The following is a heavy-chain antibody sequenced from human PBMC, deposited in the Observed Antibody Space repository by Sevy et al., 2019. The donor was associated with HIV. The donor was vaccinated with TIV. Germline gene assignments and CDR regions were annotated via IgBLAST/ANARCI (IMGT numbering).Heavy chain of an antibody. CDR1: GYTFTGYY. CDR3: ARGPLGYGSAFDY. Sequence: ASVKVSCKASGYTFTGYYIHWVRQAPGQGLEWMGWINPNSGGTNYAQKFQGRVTMTRDTSISTAYMELSSLRSDDTAGYYCARGPLGYGSAFDYWGQGTLVTVSS. D-gene: IGHD3-10*01. J-gene: IGHJ4*02. V-gene: IGHV1-2*02. CDR2: INPNSGGT.